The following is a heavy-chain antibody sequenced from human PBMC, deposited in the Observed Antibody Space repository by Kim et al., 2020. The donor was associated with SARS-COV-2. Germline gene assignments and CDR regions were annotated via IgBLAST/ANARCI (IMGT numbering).Heavy chain of an antibody. J-gene: IGHJ4*02. V-gene: IGHV3-7*03. CDR1: GFTFSHFW. D-gene: IGHD3-16*01. CDR3: ATSSNWAFDH. CDR2: IKEDGSVE. Sequence: GGSLRLSCAASGFTFSHFWMTWVRQAPGKGLEWVANIKEDGSVEHYVDSVKGRFTISRDNTKNSVYLQMNSLRSEDTAMYHCATSSNWAFDHWGQGTLVT.